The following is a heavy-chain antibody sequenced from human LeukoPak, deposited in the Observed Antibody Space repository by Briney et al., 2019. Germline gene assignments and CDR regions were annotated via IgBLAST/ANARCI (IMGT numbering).Heavy chain of an antibody. CDR2: IYYSGST. CDR3: ARVTGDQPFDY. J-gene: IGHJ4*02. D-gene: IGHD7-27*01. V-gene: IGHV4-59*01. Sequence: SETLSLTCTVSGGSPSSYYWSWIRQPPGKGLEWIGYIYYSGSTNYNPSLKSRVTISVDTSKNQFSLKLSSVTAADTAVYYCARVTGDQPFDYWGQGTLVTVSS. CDR1: GGSPSSYY.